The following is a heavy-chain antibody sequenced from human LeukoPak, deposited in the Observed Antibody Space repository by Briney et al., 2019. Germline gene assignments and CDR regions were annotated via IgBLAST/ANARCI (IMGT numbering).Heavy chain of an antibody. CDR1: GFTFSSYA. Sequence: GRSLRLPCAASGFTFSSYAMHWVRQAPGKGLEWVAVISYDGSNKYYADSVKGRFTISRDNSKNTLYLQMNSLRAEDTAVYYCARDWPATVTLTYNWFDPWGQGTLVTVSS. CDR2: ISYDGSNK. J-gene: IGHJ5*02. CDR3: ARDWPATVTLTYNWFDP. D-gene: IGHD4-17*01. V-gene: IGHV3-30-3*01.